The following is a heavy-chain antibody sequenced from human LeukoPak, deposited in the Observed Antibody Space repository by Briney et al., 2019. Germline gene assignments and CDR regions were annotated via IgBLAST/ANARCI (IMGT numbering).Heavy chain of an antibody. CDR3: ARAPGGYCSSTSCPNWSDP. V-gene: IGHV1-69*13. CDR1: GGTFSSYA. J-gene: IGHJ5*02. Sequence: SVKVSCKASGGTFSSYAISWVRQAPGQGLEWMGGIIPIFGTANYAQKFQGRVTITADESTSTAYMELSSLRSEDTAVYYCARAPGGYCSSTSCPNWSDPWGQGTLVTVSS. CDR2: IIPIFGTA. D-gene: IGHD2-2*01.